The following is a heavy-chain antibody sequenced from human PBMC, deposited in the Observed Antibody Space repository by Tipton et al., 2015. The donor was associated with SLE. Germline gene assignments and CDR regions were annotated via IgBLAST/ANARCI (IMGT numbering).Heavy chain of an antibody. J-gene: IGHJ4*02. D-gene: IGHD3-22*01. CDR3: ASGPLGYYDLGFDY. CDR2: MNPNSGNT. CDR1: GYTFTSYD. V-gene: IGHV1-8*03. Sequence: QSGPEVKKPGASVKVSCKASGYTFTSYDINWARQATGQGLEWMGWMNPNSGNTGYAQKFQGRVTITRNTSISTVYMELSSLRSEDTAVYYCASGPLGYYDLGFDYWGQGTLVTVSS.